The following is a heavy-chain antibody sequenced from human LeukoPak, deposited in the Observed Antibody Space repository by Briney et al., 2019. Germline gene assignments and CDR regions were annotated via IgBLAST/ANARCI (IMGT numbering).Heavy chain of an antibody. CDR1: GFTFSTYA. CDR2: ISASGGST. CDR3: AGYYYTYPY. D-gene: IGHD2/OR15-2a*01. J-gene: IGHJ4*02. Sequence: GGSLRLSCAASGFTFSTYAMNWVRQAPGKGLEWVSAISASGGSTYHADSVKDRFTISRDNSKNTLYLQMNSLRAEDTAVYYCAGYYYTYPYWGRGTLVTVSS. V-gene: IGHV3-23*01.